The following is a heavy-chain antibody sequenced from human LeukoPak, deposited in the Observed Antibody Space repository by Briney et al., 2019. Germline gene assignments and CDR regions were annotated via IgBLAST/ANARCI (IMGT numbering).Heavy chain of an antibody. J-gene: IGHJ4*02. CDR2: ISDTDGHT. CDR3: AKDYSSGYYYDY. D-gene: IGHD3-22*01. V-gene: IGHV3-23*01. CDR1: GFTFSNYG. Sequence: GGSLRLSCTASGFTFSNYGVSWVRQAPGKGLEWVSAISDTDGHTYYADSVKGRFTISRDNSKNTLYLQMNSLRAEDTAVYYCAKDYSSGYYYDYWGQGTLVTVSS.